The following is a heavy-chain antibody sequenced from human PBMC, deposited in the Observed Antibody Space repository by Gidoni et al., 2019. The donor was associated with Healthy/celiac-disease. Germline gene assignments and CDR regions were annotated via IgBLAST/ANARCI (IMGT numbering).Heavy chain of an antibody. CDR2: IYCDEAK. D-gene: IGHD3-10*01. J-gene: IGHJ3*02. CDR1: WFSLSTSGVG. Sequence: QITLNEAGPTLVKPTQTLTLTCTFSWFSLSTSGVGVGWIRQHPGKALEWLAVIYCDEAKRYSPSLKSRLTITKDTSKNQVVITMTNMDPVDTATYYCAHRPGFGEFDAFDIWGQGTMVTGSS. CDR3: AHRPGFGEFDAFDI. V-gene: IGHV2-5*02.